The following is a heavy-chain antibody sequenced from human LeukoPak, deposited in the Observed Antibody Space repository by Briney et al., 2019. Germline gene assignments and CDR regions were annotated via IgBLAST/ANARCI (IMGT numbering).Heavy chain of an antibody. Sequence: GGSLRLSCAPSGFTFSDYYMSWIRHAPGKGLEWVSYISSSGSTIYYADSVKGRFTISRDNAKNSLYLQMNSLRAEDTAVYYCARDSWDLWFGESVGYWGQGTLVTVSS. V-gene: IGHV3-11*01. J-gene: IGHJ4*02. CDR2: ISSSGSTI. CDR1: GFTFSDYY. D-gene: IGHD3-10*01. CDR3: ARDSWDLWFGESVGY.